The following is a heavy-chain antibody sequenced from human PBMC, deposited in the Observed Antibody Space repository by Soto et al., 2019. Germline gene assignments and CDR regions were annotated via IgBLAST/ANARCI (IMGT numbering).Heavy chain of an antibody. CDR3: ARKSAIFGVGPIPPYYYGMDV. CDR1: GDTFSSYA. J-gene: IGHJ6*02. D-gene: IGHD3-3*01. CDR2: IIPIFGTA. V-gene: IGHV1-69*13. Sequence: SVKVSCKASGDTFSSYAISWVRQAPGQGLEWMGGIIPIFGTANYAQKFQGRVTITADESTSTAYMELSSLRSEDTAVYYCARKSAIFGVGPIPPYYYGMDVWGQGTTVTVSS.